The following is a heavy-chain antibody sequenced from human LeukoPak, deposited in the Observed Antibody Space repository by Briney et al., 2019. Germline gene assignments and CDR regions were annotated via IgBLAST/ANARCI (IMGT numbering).Heavy chain of an antibody. CDR2: INPSGGST. Sequence: ASVKVSCTASGYTFTSYYMHWVRQAPGQGLEWMGIINPSGGSTSYAQKFQGRVTMTRDTSTSTVYMELSSLRSEDTAVYYCARQIAVAGTHYYYGMDVWGQGTTVTVSS. V-gene: IGHV1-46*01. J-gene: IGHJ6*02. CDR3: ARQIAVAGTHYYYGMDV. CDR1: GYTFTSYY. D-gene: IGHD6-19*01.